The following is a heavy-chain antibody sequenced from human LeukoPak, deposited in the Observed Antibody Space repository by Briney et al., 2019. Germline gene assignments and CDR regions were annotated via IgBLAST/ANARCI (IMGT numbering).Heavy chain of an antibody. D-gene: IGHD4-23*01. CDR1: GGTFSSYA. CDR2: IIPIFGTA. V-gene: IGHV1-69*13. J-gene: IGHJ6*03. CDR3: ARDRERVVTAYRDYYYMDV. Sequence: ASVKVSCKASGGTFSSYAISWVRQAPGQGLEWMGGIIPIFGTANYAQKFQGRVTITADESTSTAYMELSSLRSEDTAVYYCARDRERVVTAYRDYYYMDVWGKGTTVTVSS.